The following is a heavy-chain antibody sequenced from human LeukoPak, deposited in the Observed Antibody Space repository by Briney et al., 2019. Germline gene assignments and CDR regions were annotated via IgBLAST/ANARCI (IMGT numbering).Heavy chain of an antibody. Sequence: PGGSLRLSCAASGFTFSSYGMHWVRQAPGKGLEWVAFIRYDGSNKYYADSVKGRFTISRDNSKNTLYLQMNSLRAEDTAVYYCAKDGGLQLWLLVAPYYFDYWGQGTLVTVSS. V-gene: IGHV3-30*02. CDR2: IRYDGSNK. D-gene: IGHD5-18*01. CDR3: AKDGGLQLWLLVAPYYFDY. J-gene: IGHJ4*02. CDR1: GFTFSSYG.